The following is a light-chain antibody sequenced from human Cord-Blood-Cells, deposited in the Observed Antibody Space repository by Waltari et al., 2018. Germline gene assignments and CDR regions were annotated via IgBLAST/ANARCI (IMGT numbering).Light chain of an antibody. CDR1: SSDVGSYNL. CDR3: CSYAGSSTWV. V-gene: IGLV2-23*01. CDR2: EGS. Sequence: QSARTQPASVSGSPGQSITISCTGTSSDVGSYNLVSWYQQHPGKAPKLMIYEGSKRPSGVSNRFYGSKSGTTACLTISGLQAEDEADYYCCSYAGSSTWVFGGGTKLTVL. J-gene: IGLJ3*02.